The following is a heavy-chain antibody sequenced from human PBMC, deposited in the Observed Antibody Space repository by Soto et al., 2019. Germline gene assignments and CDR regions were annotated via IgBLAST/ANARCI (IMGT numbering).Heavy chain of an antibody. CDR3: ARMAAAAPDALDY. CDR1: GYTCTGHD. CDR2: INPNSGGT. D-gene: IGHD6-13*01. J-gene: IGHJ4*02. Sequence: ASVKVSCKASGYTCTGHDMHWVRQAPGQGLEWMGWINPNSGGTNYAQKFQGWVTMTRDTSISTAYMELSRLRSDDTAVYYCARMAAAAPDALDYWGQGTLVTVSS. V-gene: IGHV1-2*04.